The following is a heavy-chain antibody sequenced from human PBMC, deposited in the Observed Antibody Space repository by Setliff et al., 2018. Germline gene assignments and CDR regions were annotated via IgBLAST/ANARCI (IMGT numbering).Heavy chain of an antibody. Sequence: GASVKVSCKASGYSFTSYDINWVRLVAGQGLEWMGWVSPIDDGKPGYAQKFQGRVTITXXXXXXXXXXXXXXXXXXXXXVYYCVRVTSGRLDFDYWGQGTPVTVSS. V-gene: IGHV1-8*01. CDR1: GYSFTSYD. CDR3: VRVTSGRLDFDY. J-gene: IGHJ4*02. D-gene: IGHD2-21*01. CDR2: VSPIDDGKP.